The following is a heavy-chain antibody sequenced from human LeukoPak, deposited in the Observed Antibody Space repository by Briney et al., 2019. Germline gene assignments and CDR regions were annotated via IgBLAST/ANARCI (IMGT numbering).Heavy chain of an antibody. CDR2: IIPIFGTA. CDR1: GGTFSSYA. D-gene: IGHD6-6*01. J-gene: IGHJ6*02. V-gene: IGHV1-69*13. CDR3: AREYSSSSWLPRAGMDV. Sequence: GASVKVSCKASGGTFSSYAISWVRQAPGQGLEWMGGIIPIFGTANYAQKFQGRVTITADESTSTAYMELSSLRSEDTAVYYCAREYSSSSWLPRAGMDVWGRGTTVTVSS.